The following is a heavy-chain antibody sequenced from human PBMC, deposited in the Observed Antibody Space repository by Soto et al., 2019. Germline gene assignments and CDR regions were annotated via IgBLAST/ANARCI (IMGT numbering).Heavy chain of an antibody. J-gene: IGHJ5*02. Sequence: QVQLMQSGAELKKPGASVKVSCKASGYTFTSDGISWVRQAPGQGLEWMGGMSAYNGNTNYAQKLQGRATMTTDTSTRTGYMGPRSLRSDETAVYYCARDGGYSGSTWGQGTLVTVSS. CDR1: GYTFTSDG. D-gene: IGHD1-26*01. CDR3: ARDGGYSGST. V-gene: IGHV1-18*01. CDR2: MSAYNGNT.